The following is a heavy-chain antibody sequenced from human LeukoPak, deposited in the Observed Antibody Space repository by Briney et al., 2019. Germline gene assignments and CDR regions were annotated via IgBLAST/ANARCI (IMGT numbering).Heavy chain of an antibody. CDR2: IYYSGST. J-gene: IGHJ6*02. V-gene: IGHV4-59*08. CDR1: GGSISSYY. Sequence: PSETLSLTCTVSGGSISSYYWSWLRQPPGKGLKWIGYIYYSGSTNYNPSLKSRVTISVDTSKNQFSLKLSSVTAADTAVYYCARRLYDWNSFGMDVWGQGTTVTVSS. D-gene: IGHD1-20*01. CDR3: ARRLYDWNSFGMDV.